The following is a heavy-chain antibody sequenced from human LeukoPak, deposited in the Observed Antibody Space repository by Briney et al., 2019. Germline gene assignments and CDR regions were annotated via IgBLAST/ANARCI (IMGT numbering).Heavy chain of an antibody. V-gene: IGHV3-23*01. Sequence: PGGSLRLSCAASGFTVSSNYMSWVRQAPGKGLEWVSAISGSGGSTYYADSVKGRFTISRDNSKNTLYLQMNSLRAEDTAVYYCAKDKLMTTYYYYYMDVWGKGTTVTVSS. CDR1: GFTVSSNY. CDR3: AKDKLMTTYYYYYMDV. J-gene: IGHJ6*03. CDR2: ISGSGGST. D-gene: IGHD2-8*01.